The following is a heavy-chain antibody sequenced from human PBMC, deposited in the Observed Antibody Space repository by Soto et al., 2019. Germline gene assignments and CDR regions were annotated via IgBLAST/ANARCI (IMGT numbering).Heavy chain of an antibody. CDR3: ARWSGSSAVNYYYYGMDV. CDR1: CYTFSSYG. D-gene: IGHD6-6*01. J-gene: IGHJ6*02. V-gene: IGHV1-18*01. Sequence: ASVKVSCKASCYTFSSYGINWVRQAPGQGLEWLGWVSPYDGYTNYAQILQGRVSMTTDTSTKTAYMEVRSLRSDDTAVYYCARWSGSSAVNYYYYGMDVWGQGTTVTVSS. CDR2: VSPYDGYT.